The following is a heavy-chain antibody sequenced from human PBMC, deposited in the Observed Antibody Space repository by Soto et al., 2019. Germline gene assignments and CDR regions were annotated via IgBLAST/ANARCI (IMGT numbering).Heavy chain of an antibody. CDR1: GFTFSSYW. J-gene: IGHJ6*02. CDR3: ARGGDILTGYYRRYYYYYGMGV. CDR2: IKQDGSEK. D-gene: IGHD3-9*01. V-gene: IGHV3-7*05. Sequence: GGSLRLSCAASGFTFSSYWMSWVRQAPGKGLEWVANIKQDGSEKYYVDSVKGRFTISRDNAKNSLYLQMNSLRAEDTAVYYCARGGDILTGYYRRYYYYYGMGVWGQGTTVTVSS.